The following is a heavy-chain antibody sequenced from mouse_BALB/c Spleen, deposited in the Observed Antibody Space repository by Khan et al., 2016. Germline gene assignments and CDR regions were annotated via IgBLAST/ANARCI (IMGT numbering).Heavy chain of an antibody. Sequence: EVELVESGGDFVKPGGSLKLSCAASGFTFSSYGMSWVRQTPDKRLEWVATISSGGSYTYYPDSVKGRLTISRDNAKNTLYLQMNRLKDEDTAMYDCARHFPDGFYVAGFAYWGQGTLVAVS. CDR1: GFTFSSYG. J-gene: IGHJ3*01. CDR3: ARHFPDGFYVAGFAY. V-gene: IGHV5-6*01. D-gene: IGHD2-3*01. CDR2: ISSGGSYT.